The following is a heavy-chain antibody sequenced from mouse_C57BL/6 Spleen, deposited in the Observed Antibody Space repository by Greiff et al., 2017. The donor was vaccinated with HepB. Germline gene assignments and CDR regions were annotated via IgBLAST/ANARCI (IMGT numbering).Heavy chain of an antibody. Sequence: VQLQQSGAELVRPGASVKLSCTASGFNIKDYYMHWVKQRPEQGLEWIGWIDPENGDTEYASKFQGKATITADTSSNTAYLQLSSLTSEDTAVYYCTTSRVGSSLYYFDYWGQGTTLTVSS. J-gene: IGHJ2*01. D-gene: IGHD1-1*01. V-gene: IGHV14-4*01. CDR2: IDPENGDT. CDR1: GFNIKDYY. CDR3: TTSRVGSSLYYFDY.